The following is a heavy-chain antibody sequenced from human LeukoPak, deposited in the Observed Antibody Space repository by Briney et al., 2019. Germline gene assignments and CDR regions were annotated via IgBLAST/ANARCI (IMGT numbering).Heavy chain of an antibody. CDR3: ASLPGRSRVDP. CDR1: GFNFSSYS. Sequence: GGSLRLSCAASGFNFSSYSMNWIRQAPGKGLDWVSSICSISSYIYYGDSVKGRFTISRDNAKKSLYLQMHSLRPGDTALYNCASLPGRSRVDPWGQGTLVTVSS. CDR2: ICSISSYI. V-gene: IGHV3-21*03. J-gene: IGHJ5*02. D-gene: IGHD3-10*01.